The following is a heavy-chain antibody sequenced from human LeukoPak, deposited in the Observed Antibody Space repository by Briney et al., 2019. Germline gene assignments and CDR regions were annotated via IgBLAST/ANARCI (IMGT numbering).Heavy chain of an antibody. V-gene: IGHV3-23*01. CDR2: ISGSGGST. Sequence: GGSLRLSCTASRFTFSNFNMHWVRQAPGKGLEWVSGISGSGGSTYYADSVKGRFTISRDNSKNTLYLQMNSLRAEDTAVYFCAKGDGSDWYYFDYWGQGTLVTVSS. CDR1: RFTFSNFN. CDR3: AKGDGSDWYYFDY. D-gene: IGHD6-19*01. J-gene: IGHJ4*02.